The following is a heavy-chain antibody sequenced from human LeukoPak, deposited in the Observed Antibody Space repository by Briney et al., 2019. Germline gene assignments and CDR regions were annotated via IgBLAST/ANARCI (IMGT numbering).Heavy chain of an antibody. J-gene: IGHJ4*02. Sequence: PSETLSLTCAVYGGSFSGYYWSWIRQPPGKGLEWIGEINHSGSTNYNPSLKSRVTISVDTSKNQFSLKLSSVTAADTAVYYCARGRLRATTGFYYFDYWGQGTLLTVSS. V-gene: IGHV4-34*01. CDR3: ARGRLRATTGFYYFDY. D-gene: IGHD1-26*01. CDR2: INHSGST. CDR1: GGSFSGYY.